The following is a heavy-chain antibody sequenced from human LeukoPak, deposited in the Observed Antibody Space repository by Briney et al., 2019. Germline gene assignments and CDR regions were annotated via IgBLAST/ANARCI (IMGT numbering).Heavy chain of an antibody. CDR2: IYYSGNT. CDR1: GGSISSYY. Sequence: SETLSLTCTVSGGSISSYYWTWIREPPGKGGEWGGYIYYSGNTKYNPSLNSRVTISLDTSRNQFSLKLSSVTAADTAVYFCARRARATGGGDYFDFWGQGTLVTVSS. J-gene: IGHJ4*02. CDR3: ARRARATGGGDYFDF. D-gene: IGHD2-15*01. V-gene: IGHV4-59*08.